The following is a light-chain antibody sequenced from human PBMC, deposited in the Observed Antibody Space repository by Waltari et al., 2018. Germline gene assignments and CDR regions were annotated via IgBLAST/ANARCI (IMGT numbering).Light chain of an antibody. Sequence: IVLTQSPATLSLSPGERATFPCRASQSVSSYLAWYQQKPGQAPRLLIYDASNRATGIPARFSGSGSGTDFTLTISSLEPGDFAVYYCQQRSNWPPTFGPGTKVDI. CDR2: DAS. V-gene: IGKV3-11*01. J-gene: IGKJ3*01. CDR3: QQRSNWPPT. CDR1: QSVSSY.